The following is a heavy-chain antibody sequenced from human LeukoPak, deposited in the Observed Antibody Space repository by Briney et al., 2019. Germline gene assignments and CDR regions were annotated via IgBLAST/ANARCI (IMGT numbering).Heavy chain of an antibody. D-gene: IGHD3-10*01. V-gene: IGHV1-46*01. CDR1: GYTFTSYY. J-gene: IGHJ4*02. CDR2: INPSGGST. Sequence: GASVKVSCKASGYTFTSYYMHWVRQAPGQGLEWMGIINPSGGSTSYAQKFQGRVTMTRDTSTSTVDMELSSLRSEDTAVYYCARGRSALGVRGVTRGPFDYWGQGTLVTVSS. CDR3: ARGRSALGVRGVTRGPFDY.